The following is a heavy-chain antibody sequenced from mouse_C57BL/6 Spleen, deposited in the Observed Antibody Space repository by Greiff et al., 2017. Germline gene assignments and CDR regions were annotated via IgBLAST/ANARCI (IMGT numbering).Heavy chain of an antibody. CDR1: GFTFSDYG. V-gene: IGHV5-17*01. CDR2: ISSGSSTI. D-gene: IGHD4-1*01. Sequence: EVQGVESGGGLVKPGGSLKLSCAASGFTFSDYGMHWVRQAPEKGLEWVAYISSGSSTIYYADTVKGRFPISRDNAKNTLFLQMTSLRSEDTAMYYCARLTGGDYFDYWGQGTTLTVSS. J-gene: IGHJ2*01. CDR3: ARLTGGDYFDY.